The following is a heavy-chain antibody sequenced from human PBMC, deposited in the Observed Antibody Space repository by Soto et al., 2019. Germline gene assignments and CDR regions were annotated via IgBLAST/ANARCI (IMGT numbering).Heavy chain of an antibody. CDR1: GFTFNTYW. V-gene: IGHV3-7*01. D-gene: IGHD2-21*02. Sequence: EVQLVESGGDLVQPGGSLRLSCVASGFTFNTYWMSWVRQAPGKGLEWVGNIKEDGSDKYSVDSVKGRFTISRDNAKNLLYLQMDSLGSGYTAMYYCARFTSGSGGDFWGQGTLVTVSS. CDR3: ARFTSGSGGDF. CDR2: IKEDGSDK. J-gene: IGHJ1*01.